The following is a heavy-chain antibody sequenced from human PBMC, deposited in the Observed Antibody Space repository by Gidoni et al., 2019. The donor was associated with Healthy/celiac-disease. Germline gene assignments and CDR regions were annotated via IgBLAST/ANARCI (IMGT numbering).Heavy chain of an antibody. CDR2: INPRCGST. CDR1: GYPFTRYY. Sequence: QVQLVQSGAEVKKPGASVKVSCKPSGYPFTRYYMPWVRQAAGQGLEWKGIINPRCGSTSYAQKFQGRVTMTRDTSTSTVYMRLSSLRSEDTAVYYCARGPDYSSGWLDYWGQGTLVTVSS. J-gene: IGHJ4*02. CDR3: ARGPDYSSGWLDY. V-gene: IGHV1-46*01. D-gene: IGHD6-19*01.